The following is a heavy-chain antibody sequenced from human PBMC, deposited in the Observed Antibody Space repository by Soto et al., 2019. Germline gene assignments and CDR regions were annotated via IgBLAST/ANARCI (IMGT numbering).Heavy chain of an antibody. D-gene: IGHD5-12*01. CDR2: IYYSGST. CDR1: GGSISSYY. V-gene: IGHV4-59*01. J-gene: IGHJ4*02. CDR3: VRFRSVATGSFDY. Sequence: PSETLSLTCTVSGGSISSYYWSWIRQPPGKGLEWIGYIYYSGSTNYNPSLKSRVTISVDTSKNQFSLKLSSVTAADTAVYYCVRFRSVATGSFDYWGQGTLVTVSS.